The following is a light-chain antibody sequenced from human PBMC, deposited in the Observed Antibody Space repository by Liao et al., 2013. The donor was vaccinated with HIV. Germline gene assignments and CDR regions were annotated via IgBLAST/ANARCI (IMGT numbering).Light chain of an antibody. Sequence: SYELTQAPSVSVVPGKTARITCGGEKLGRKPVHWYQQRPGQAPLLVIAYNRDRPSGIPERFSGSNSDNVATLTISRVEAGDEADYYCQVWDSNTNHLVFGGGTKVTVL. V-gene: IGLV3-21*01. CDR3: QVWDSNTNHLV. J-gene: IGLJ2*01. CDR1: KLGRKP. CDR2: YNR.